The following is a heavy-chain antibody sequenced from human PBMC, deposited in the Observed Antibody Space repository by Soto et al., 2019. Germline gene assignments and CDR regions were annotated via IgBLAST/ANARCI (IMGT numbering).Heavy chain of an antibody. J-gene: IGHJ4*02. D-gene: IGHD4-17*01. V-gene: IGHV4-34*01. CDR2: INYSGST. Sequence: TSETLSLTCAFYGLSFSGYYWTWIRQPPGTGLEWIGEINYSGSTNYNPSLKSRVTISVDTSKNQFSLKLSSVTAADTAVYYCARRYGPGFDYWGQGTLVTVSS. CDR1: GLSFSGYY. CDR3: ARRYGPGFDY.